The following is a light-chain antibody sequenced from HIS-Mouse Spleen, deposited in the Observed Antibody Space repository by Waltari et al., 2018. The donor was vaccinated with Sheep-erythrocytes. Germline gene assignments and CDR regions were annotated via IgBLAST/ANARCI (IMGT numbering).Light chain of an antibody. CDR1: SRAVGCSNS. CDR3: SSYAGSNRDVV. V-gene: IGLV2-8*01. CDR2: AVS. Sequence: QSALTQPPSASGSPGQSVTIPCTRPSRAVGCSNSVSWDQQHPGKAPKLLIYAVSKRPSGVPDRFSGSKSGNTASLTVSGLQAEDEADYYCSSYAGSNRDVVFGGGTKLTVL. J-gene: IGLJ2*01.